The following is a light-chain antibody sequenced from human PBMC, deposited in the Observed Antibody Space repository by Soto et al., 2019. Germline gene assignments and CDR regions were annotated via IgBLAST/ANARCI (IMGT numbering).Light chain of an antibody. J-gene: IGLJ3*02. CDR3: ASWDGSLQTWV. V-gene: IGLV1-44*01. Sequence: QSVLTQPPSASGTPGQRVTISCSGSSSNIGSNIVNWYQHLPGTAPKLLIYTNNQRPSGVPDRFSDSKSGTSASLAISGLQSQYEADYYCASWDGSLQTWVFGGGTKVTVL. CDR2: TNN. CDR1: SSNIGSNI.